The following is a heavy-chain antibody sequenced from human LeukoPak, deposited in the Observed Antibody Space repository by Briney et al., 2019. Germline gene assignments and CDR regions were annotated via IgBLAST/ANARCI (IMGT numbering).Heavy chain of an antibody. V-gene: IGHV1-2*02. J-gene: IGHJ6*02. CDR2: FNANIGGT. D-gene: IGHD2/OR15-2a*01. CDR3: ARDRVPFYSSTFKDYYLQYGLDV. CDR1: GYTFTGHY. Sequence: ASVKVSCKASGYTFTGHYIHWVRQAPGQGLEWMGWFNANIGGTSYAQKFQGRVSLTRDTSISTAHMEVSRLRADDTALYYCARDRVPFYSSTFKDYYLQYGLDVWGQGTAVTVSS.